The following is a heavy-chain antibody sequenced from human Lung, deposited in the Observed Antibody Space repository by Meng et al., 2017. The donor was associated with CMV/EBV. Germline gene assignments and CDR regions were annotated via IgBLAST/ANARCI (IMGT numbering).Heavy chain of an antibody. Sequence: SXXVSXKASGGTFSSYAISWVRQAPGQGPEWMGGIIPIFGRTHYAQKFQGRVTITTDDSTSTAYMELSSLSSEDTALYYCASYSYHFLGYCTPTNCQGSVQFDYWXQGXLVTVSS. D-gene: IGHD2-2*01. CDR3: ASYSYHFLGYCTPTNCQGSVQFDY. CDR2: IIPIFGRT. J-gene: IGHJ4*02. CDR1: GGTFSSYA. V-gene: IGHV1-69*05.